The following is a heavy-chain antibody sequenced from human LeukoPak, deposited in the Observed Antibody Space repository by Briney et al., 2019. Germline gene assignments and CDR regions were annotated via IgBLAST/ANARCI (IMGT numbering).Heavy chain of an antibody. CDR2: ISYDGSNK. J-gene: IGHJ4*02. D-gene: IGHD2-21*02. V-gene: IGHV3-30*03. CDR1: GFTFSSYG. Sequence: GGSLRLSCAASGFTFSSYGMHWVRQAPGKGLEWVAVISYDGSNKYYADSVKGRFTISRDNSKNTLYLQMNSLRAEDTAVYYCARLRFGVVVTSADYWGQGTLVTVSS. CDR3: ARLRFGVVVTSADY.